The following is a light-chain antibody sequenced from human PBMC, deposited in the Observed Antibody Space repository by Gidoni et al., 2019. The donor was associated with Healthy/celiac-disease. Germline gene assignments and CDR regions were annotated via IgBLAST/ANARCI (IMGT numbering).Light chain of an antibody. V-gene: IGKV4-1*01. CDR3: QQYYSTPPT. CDR2: WAS. Sequence: DIVMTQSTDSLAVSLGERATINCKSSQSVLYSSNNKNYLAWYQQKPGQPPKLIIYWASTRASGVPDRFRGSGSGTDFTLTISSLQAEDVAVYYCQQYYSTPPTFGQGTKVEIK. CDR1: QSVLYSSNNKNY. J-gene: IGKJ1*01.